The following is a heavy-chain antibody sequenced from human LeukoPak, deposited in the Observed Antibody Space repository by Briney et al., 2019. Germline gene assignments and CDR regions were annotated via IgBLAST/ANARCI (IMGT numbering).Heavy chain of an antibody. CDR2: ISGSGGTI. V-gene: IGHV3-23*01. Sequence: GGSLRLSCVASGFSFSNYAINWVRQAPGKGLEWVSAISGSGGTIFYADSVKGRFAISRDNSKNTLYLQMTSLRAEDTAVYYCSKTYVDTTFFDSWGQGTRVTVSS. CDR1: GFSFSNYA. J-gene: IGHJ4*02. D-gene: IGHD5-18*01. CDR3: SKTYVDTTFFDS.